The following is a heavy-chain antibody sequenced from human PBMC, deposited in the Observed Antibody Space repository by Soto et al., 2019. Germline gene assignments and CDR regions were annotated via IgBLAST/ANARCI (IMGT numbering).Heavy chain of an antibody. D-gene: IGHD2-8*02. Sequence: QVQLQQWGAGLLKPSETLSLTCAVYGGSFSGYYWTWIRQPPGTGLEWIGEINHSGSTNYNPSLKSRVTISVDTSKNQSSLKLTSVTAADTAVYYCERDKITGLFDYWGQGTLVTVSS. J-gene: IGHJ4*02. CDR2: INHSGST. CDR1: GGSFSGYY. V-gene: IGHV4-34*01. CDR3: ERDKITGLFDY.